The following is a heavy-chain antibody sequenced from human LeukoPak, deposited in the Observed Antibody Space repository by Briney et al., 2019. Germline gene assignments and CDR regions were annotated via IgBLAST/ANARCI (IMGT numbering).Heavy chain of an antibody. CDR2: ISSSSSTI. J-gene: IGHJ4*02. D-gene: IGHD3-16*01. V-gene: IGHV3-48*01. CDR1: GFTFSSYS. Sequence: GGSLRLSCAASGFTFSSYSMNWVRQAPGKGLEWVSYISSSSSTIYYADSVKGRFALSRDNAKNSLYLQMNSLRAEDTAVYYCARDLEGGHYYFDYWGQGTLVTVSS. CDR3: ARDLEGGHYYFDY.